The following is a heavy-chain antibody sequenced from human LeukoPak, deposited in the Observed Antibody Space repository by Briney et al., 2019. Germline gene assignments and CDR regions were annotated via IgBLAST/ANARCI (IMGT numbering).Heavy chain of an antibody. CDR1: GGSVGSGGYY. V-gene: IGHV4-61*08. D-gene: IGHD3-22*01. J-gene: IGHJ4*02. CDR3: ARAHSSGRTFDY. Sequence: PSETLSLTCTVSGGSVGSGGYYWSWIPQPPGKGLEWIGYIYYSGSTNYNPSLKSRVTISVDTSKNQFSLKLRSVTAADTAMYYCARAHSSGRTFDYWGQGTLVTVSS. CDR2: IYYSGST.